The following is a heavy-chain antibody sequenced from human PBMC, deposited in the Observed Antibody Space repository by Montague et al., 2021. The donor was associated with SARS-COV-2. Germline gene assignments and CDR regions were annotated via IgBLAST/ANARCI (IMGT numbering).Heavy chain of an antibody. J-gene: IGHJ6*02. CDR2: SDWDDEK. D-gene: IGHD3-10*01. CDR3: ARTAGTDYTGYYYYAMDV. CDR1: GFSRSTSGLC. V-gene: IGHV2-70*11. Sequence: PELAKPTQTLTLTCTFSGFSRSTSGLCVSWIRQPLGKALEWLACSDWDDEKYYSTSLKTRLTISKDTSKNQVVLTMTNMDPVDTATYYCARTAGTDYTGYYYYAMDVWGQGTTVTVSS.